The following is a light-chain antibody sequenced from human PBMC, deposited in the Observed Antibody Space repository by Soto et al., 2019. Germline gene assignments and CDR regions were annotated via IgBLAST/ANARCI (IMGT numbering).Light chain of an antibody. CDR2: GVS. CDR1: SSDVGGYNA. V-gene: IGLV2-14*03. J-gene: IGLJ1*01. Sequence: QSVLTQPASVSGSPGQSSTISCSGSSSDVGGYNAVSWYQQHPGKVPKLVIYGVSDRPSGISSRFSASKSGNTASLTISGLQAEDEADYYCSSYASGGSYVFGTGTKLTVL. CDR3: SSYASGGSYV.